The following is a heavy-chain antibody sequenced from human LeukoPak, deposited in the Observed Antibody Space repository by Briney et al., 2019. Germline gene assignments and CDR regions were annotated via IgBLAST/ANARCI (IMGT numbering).Heavy chain of an antibody. J-gene: IGHJ4*02. D-gene: IGHD5-18*01. Sequence: PSETLSLTCTVSGGSISSYYWSGIRQPPGKGLEWIGYIYYSGSTNYNPSLKGRVTISVDTSKNQFSLKLSSVTAADTAVYYCARGSSGYGDDWGQGTLVTVSS. CDR3: ARGSSGYGDD. CDR2: IYYSGST. V-gene: IGHV4-59*01. CDR1: GGSISSYY.